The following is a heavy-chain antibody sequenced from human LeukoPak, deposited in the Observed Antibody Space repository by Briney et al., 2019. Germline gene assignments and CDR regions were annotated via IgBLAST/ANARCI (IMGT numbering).Heavy chain of an antibody. CDR1: SGSFSGYY. CDR3: ARGAGYNYPYYFDY. J-gene: IGHJ4*02. Sequence: PSETLSLTCAVYSGSFSGYYWSWIRQPPGKGLEWIGEINHSGSTNYNPSLKSRVTISVDTSKNQFSLKLSSVTAADTAVYYCARGAGYNYPYYFDYWGQGTLVTVSS. CDR2: INHSGST. D-gene: IGHD5-24*01. V-gene: IGHV4-34*01.